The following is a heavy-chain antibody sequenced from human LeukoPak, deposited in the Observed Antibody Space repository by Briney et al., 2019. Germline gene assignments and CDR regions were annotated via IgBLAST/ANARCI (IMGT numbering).Heavy chain of an antibody. V-gene: IGHV1-24*01. CDR1: GYTLTELS. Sequence: GASVKVSCKVSGYTLTELSMHWVRQAPGKGLEWMGGFDPEDGETIYAQKFQGRVTMTEDTSTDTAYMELSSLRSEDTAVYYCAKGLAVYDYVWGSYPNNWFDPWGREPWSPSPQ. CDR3: AKGLAVYDYVWGSYPNNWFDP. CDR2: FDPEDGET. J-gene: IGHJ5*02. D-gene: IGHD3-16*01.